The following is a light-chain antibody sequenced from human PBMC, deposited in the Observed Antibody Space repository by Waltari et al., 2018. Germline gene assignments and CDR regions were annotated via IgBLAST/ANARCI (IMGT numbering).Light chain of an antibody. CDR2: DDS. V-gene: IGLV3-21*02. Sequence: SYVLTQPPSVSVAPGQTARVTCGGNNTGRKSVHWYQQRPGQAPILVLYDDSDRPSGIPDRFSGSNSGNTATLTISRVEAGDEADYYCQVWDGSTDVVFGGGTKLTVL. J-gene: IGLJ2*01. CDR1: NTGRKS. CDR3: QVWDGSTDVV.